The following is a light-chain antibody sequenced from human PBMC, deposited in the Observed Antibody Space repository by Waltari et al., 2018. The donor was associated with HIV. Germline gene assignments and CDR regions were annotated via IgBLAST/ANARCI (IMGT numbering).Light chain of an antibody. CDR3: QQYYSAPLT. CDR1: QSVLYRSNTKNY. CDR2: WAS. Sequence: DIVMTQSPESLAVSLGERATINCKSSQSVLYRSNTKNYLVWYQQKPGQPPKLLIYWASTREAGVPDQFSGSGSGTDFTLTISSLQAEDVAVYYCQQYYSAPLTFGQGTKVEIK. J-gene: IGKJ1*01. V-gene: IGKV4-1*01.